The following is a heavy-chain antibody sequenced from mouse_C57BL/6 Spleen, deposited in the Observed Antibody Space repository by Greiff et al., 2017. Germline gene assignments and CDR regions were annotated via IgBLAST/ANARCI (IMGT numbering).Heavy chain of an antibody. J-gene: IGHJ3*01. CDR3: ARSGSNAWFAY. V-gene: IGHV1-26*01. D-gene: IGHD1-1*01. Sequence: EVQLQQSGPELVKPGASVKISCKASGYTFTDYYMNWVKQSHGKSLEWIGDINPNNGGTSYNQKFKGKATLTVDKSSSTAYMELRSLTSEDYSVYDCARSGSNAWFAYWGQGTLVTVSA. CDR2: INPNNGGT. CDR1: GYTFTDYY.